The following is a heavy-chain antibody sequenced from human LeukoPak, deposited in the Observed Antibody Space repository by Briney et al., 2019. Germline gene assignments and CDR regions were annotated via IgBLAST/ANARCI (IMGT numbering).Heavy chain of an antibody. J-gene: IGHJ4*02. CDR1: GGSITSSGYY. D-gene: IGHD4-17*01. Sequence: SETLSLTCAVSGGSITSSGYYWAWIRQPPGKGLDYIGNIHYTDSALYNPSLQSRATILVDTSKNQFSLKLTSVTAADTAVYYCADDYGDWGQGTVVTVSS. CDR3: ADDYGD. V-gene: IGHV4-39*07. CDR2: IHYTDSA.